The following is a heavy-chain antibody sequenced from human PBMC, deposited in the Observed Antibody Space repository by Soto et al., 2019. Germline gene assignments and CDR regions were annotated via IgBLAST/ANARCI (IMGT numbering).Heavy chain of an antibody. CDR1: GGSISTSNW. CDR2: VYHSGST. Sequence: QVQLQESGPGLVKPSGTLSLTCAVSGGSISTSNWWSWVRQPPGKGLEWIGEVYHSGSTNYNPSFKSRVAMSVDKSQNQFALKLNSVTAADTALYYCATTSTSGTRFDYWGQGSLVTVSS. J-gene: IGHJ4*02. D-gene: IGHD1-1*01. CDR3: ATTSTSGTRFDY. V-gene: IGHV4-4*02.